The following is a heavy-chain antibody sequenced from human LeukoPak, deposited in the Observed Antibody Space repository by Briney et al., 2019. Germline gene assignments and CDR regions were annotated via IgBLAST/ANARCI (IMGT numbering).Heavy chain of an antibody. V-gene: IGHV3-48*03. D-gene: IGHD3-3*02. CDR3: ARDGPAFSFDY. CDR2: ISTSVSTI. CDR1: GFTFSGYE. Sequence: GGSLRLSCAASGFTFSGYEMHWVRQAPGKGLEWVSSISTSVSTIYYADSVKGRFTFSRGNARNSLYLQMNSLRAEDTAVYYGARDGPAFSFDYWGQGTLVTVSS. J-gene: IGHJ4*02.